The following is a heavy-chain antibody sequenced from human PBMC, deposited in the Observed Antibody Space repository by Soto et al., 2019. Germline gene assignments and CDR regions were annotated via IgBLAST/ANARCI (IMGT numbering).Heavy chain of an antibody. CDR1: GYSFTSYW. CDR2: IDPSDSYT. Sequence: PGESLKISCKGSGYSFTSYWISWVRQMPGKGLEWMGRIDPSDSYTNYSPSFQGHVTISADKSISTAYLQWSSLKASDTAMYYCARHPGADIVVVPAARGLDPWGQGTLVTVSS. V-gene: IGHV5-10-1*01. J-gene: IGHJ5*02. CDR3: ARHPGADIVVVPAARGLDP. D-gene: IGHD2-2*01.